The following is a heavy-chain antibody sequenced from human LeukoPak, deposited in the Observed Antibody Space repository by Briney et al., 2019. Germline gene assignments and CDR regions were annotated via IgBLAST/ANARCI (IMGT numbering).Heavy chain of an antibody. CDR1: GFTVSSNY. CDR2: IYSGGST. CDR3: AREILAPGKTHDY. V-gene: IGHV3-66*01. Sequence: GGSLRLSCAASGFTVSSNYMSWVRQAPGKGLEWVSVIYSGGSTYYADSVKGRFTISRDNSKNTLYLQMNSLRAEDTAVYYCAREILAPGKTHDYWGQGTLVTVSS. J-gene: IGHJ4*02.